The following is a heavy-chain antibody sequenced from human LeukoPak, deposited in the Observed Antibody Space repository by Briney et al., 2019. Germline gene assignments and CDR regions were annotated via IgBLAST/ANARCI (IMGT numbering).Heavy chain of an antibody. Sequence: GGSLRLSCAASGFTFSSYGMHWVRQAPGKGLEWVAFIRYDGSNKYYADSVKGRFTISRDNSKNTLYLQMNSLRAEDTAVYYCAKAYDFWSGYSHYFDYWGQGTLVTVSS. CDR3: AKAYDFWSGYSHYFDY. V-gene: IGHV3-30*02. D-gene: IGHD3-3*01. J-gene: IGHJ4*02. CDR2: IRYDGSNK. CDR1: GFTFSSYG.